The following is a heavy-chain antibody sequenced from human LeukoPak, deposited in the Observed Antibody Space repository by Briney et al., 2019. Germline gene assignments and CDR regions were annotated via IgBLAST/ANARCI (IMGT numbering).Heavy chain of an antibody. CDR3: ARGRAVAGPFDY. CDR1: GFTFSSYA. Sequence: PGGSLRLSCAASGFTFSSYAMHWVRQAPGKGLEWVAVISYDGSNKYYADSVKGRFTISRDNSKNTLYLQMNSLRAEGTAVYYCARGRAVAGPFDYWGQGTLVTVSS. D-gene: IGHD6-19*01. V-gene: IGHV3-30*04. CDR2: ISYDGSNK. J-gene: IGHJ4*02.